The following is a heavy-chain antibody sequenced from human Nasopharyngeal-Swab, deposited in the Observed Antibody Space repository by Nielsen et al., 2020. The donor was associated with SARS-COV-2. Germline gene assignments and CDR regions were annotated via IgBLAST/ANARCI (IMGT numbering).Heavy chain of an antibody. CDR2: IWYDGSNK. J-gene: IGHJ4*02. D-gene: IGHD6-19*01. Sequence: GGSLRLSCAASGFTFSSYGMHWVRQAPGKGLEWVAVIWYDGSNKYYADSVKGRFTISRDNSKNTLYLQMNSLRAEDTAVYYCARGVEDSCGWIDYFDYWGQGTLVTVSS. V-gene: IGHV3-33*01. CDR1: GFTFSSYG. CDR3: ARGVEDSCGWIDYFDY.